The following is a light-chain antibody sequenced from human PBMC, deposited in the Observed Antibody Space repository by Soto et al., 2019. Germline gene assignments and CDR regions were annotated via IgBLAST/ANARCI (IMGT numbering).Light chain of an antibody. CDR3: QHYGNSLT. V-gene: IGKV3-20*01. J-gene: IGKJ4*01. CDR2: GAS. Sequence: PGESVTLSCRASQSVSSSHLAWYQQKPGQAPRLFIYGASRRATGIPDRFSGSGSGTDFTLTISRLQPEDFAVYSWQHYGNSLTFGGGTKVEIK. CDR1: QSVSSSH.